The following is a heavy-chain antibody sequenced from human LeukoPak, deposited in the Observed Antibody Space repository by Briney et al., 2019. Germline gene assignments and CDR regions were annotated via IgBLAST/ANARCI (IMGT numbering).Heavy chain of an antibody. CDR1: GYTFTSYG. D-gene: IGHD2-2*01. J-gene: IGHJ4*02. Sequence: ASVKVSCKASGYTFTSYGISWVRQAPGQGLEWMGWISAYNGNTNFAQKLQDRVTMTTDTSTSTAYMELRSLRSDDTAVYYCARGGGIVVVPAAFDYWGQGTLVTVSS. CDR2: ISAYNGNT. V-gene: IGHV1-18*01. CDR3: ARGGGIVVVPAAFDY.